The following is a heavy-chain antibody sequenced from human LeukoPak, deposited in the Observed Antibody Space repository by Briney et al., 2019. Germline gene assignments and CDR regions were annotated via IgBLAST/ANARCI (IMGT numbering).Heavy chain of an antibody. J-gene: IGHJ2*01. CDR2: IYTSGST. CDR3: ARGRNIVVVTANINWYFDL. Sequence: TSETLSLTCTVSGGSISSYYWSWIRQPAGKGLEWIGRIYTSGSTNYNPSLKSRVTMSVDTSKNQFSLKLSSVTAADTAVYYCARGRNIVVVTANINWYFDLWGRGTLVTVSS. CDR1: GGSISSYY. V-gene: IGHV4-4*07. D-gene: IGHD2-21*02.